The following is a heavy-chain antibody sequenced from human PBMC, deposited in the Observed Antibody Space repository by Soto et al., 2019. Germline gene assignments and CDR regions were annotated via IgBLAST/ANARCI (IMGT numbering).Heavy chain of an antibody. CDR1: GLTFSSYA. V-gene: IGHV3-23*01. J-gene: IGHJ6*02. CDR2: ISGSGIST. CDR3: ARDITVTINTDYYYYGMDV. Sequence: GGSLRLSCAASGLTFSSYAMSWVRQAPWKGLEWVSGISGSGISTYYADSVKGRFTISRDNSKNTLYLQMNSLRAEDTAVYYCARDITVTINTDYYYYGMDVWGQGTTVTVSS. D-gene: IGHD4-17*01.